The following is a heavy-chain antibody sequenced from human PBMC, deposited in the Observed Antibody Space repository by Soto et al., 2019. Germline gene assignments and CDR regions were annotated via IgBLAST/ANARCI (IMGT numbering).Heavy chain of an antibody. Sequence: SETLSLTCTVSGGSVSSGSYYWSWIRQPPGKGLEWIGYIYYSGSTNYNPSLKSRVTISVDTSKNQFSLKLSSLTAADTAVYYCARIGFLEWLPYRIFDYWGQGTLVTVSS. D-gene: IGHD3-3*01. CDR3: ARIGFLEWLPYRIFDY. J-gene: IGHJ4*02. V-gene: IGHV4-61*01. CDR1: GGSVSSGSYY. CDR2: IYYSGST.